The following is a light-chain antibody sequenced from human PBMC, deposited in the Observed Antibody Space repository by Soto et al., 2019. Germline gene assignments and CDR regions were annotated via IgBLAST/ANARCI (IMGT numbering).Light chain of an antibody. CDR2: GAS. Sequence: EIVLTQSPATLSVSPGERATLSCRASQSVSSNLAWYQQKPGQAPRLLIYGASTRATGIPARFSGSGSGTEFTLTISSLQSEDFSVYYCQQYYDRPITFGQGTRLDIK. CDR3: QQYYDRPIT. V-gene: IGKV3-15*01. CDR1: QSVSSN. J-gene: IGKJ5*01.